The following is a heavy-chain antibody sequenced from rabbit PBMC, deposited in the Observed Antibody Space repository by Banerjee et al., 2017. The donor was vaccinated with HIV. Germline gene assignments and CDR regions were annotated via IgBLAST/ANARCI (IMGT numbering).Heavy chain of an antibody. Sequence: QQQLEESGGGLVKPEGSLTLSCTASGFSFSNKYVMCWVRQAPGKGLEWIACINTSTGNTVYASWAKGRFTISKTSSTTVTLQMTSLTAADTATYFCAVDANDSYEDYFSLWGQGTLVTVS. V-gene: IGHV1S45*01. CDR1: GFSFSNKYV. CDR3: AVDANDSYEDYFSL. J-gene: IGHJ4*01. CDR2: INTSTGNT. D-gene: IGHD6-1*01.